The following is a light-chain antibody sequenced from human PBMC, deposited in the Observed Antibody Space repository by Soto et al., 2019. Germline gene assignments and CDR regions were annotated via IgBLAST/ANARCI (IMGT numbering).Light chain of an antibody. V-gene: IGLV2-14*01. CDR1: SSDVGAYNY. J-gene: IGLJ1*01. CDR3: SSSISSSTLV. CDR2: EVS. Sequence: QSALTQPASVSGPPGQSITISCTGTSSDVGAYNYVSWYQQHPGKAPKLMIYEVSNRPSGVSNRFSGSKSGNTASLTISGLQAEDQADYYCSSSISSSTLVFGTGTKVTVL.